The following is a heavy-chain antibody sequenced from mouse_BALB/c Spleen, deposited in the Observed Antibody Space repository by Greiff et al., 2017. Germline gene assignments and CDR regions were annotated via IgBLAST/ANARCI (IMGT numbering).Heavy chain of an antibody. V-gene: IGHV3-1*02. J-gene: IGHJ4*01. Sequence: DVQLQESGPDLVKPSQSLSLTCTVTGYSITSGYSWPWIQQFPGNKLEWMGYIHYSGSTNYNPSLKSRISITRDTSKNQFFLQLNSVTTEDTATYYCASRGYGNYYAMDYWGQGTSVTVSS. CDR1: GYSITSGYS. CDR2: IHYSGST. CDR3: ASRGYGNYYAMDY. D-gene: IGHD2-10*02.